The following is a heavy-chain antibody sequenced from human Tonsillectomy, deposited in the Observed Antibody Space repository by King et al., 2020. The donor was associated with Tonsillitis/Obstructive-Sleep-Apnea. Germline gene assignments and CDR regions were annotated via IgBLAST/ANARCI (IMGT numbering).Heavy chain of an antibody. CDR3: ARDGSVATRPLDY. J-gene: IGHJ4*02. D-gene: IGHD6-6*01. CDR2: INPSGGST. Sequence: QLVQSGAEVKKPGASVKVSCKASGYTFTSYYIHWVRQAPGQGLDWMGIINPSGGSTSYAQKFQGRVTMTRDTSTSTVYMELSSLRSEETAVYYCARDGSVATRPLDYWGQGTLVTVSS. CDR1: GYTFTSYY. V-gene: IGHV1-46*01.